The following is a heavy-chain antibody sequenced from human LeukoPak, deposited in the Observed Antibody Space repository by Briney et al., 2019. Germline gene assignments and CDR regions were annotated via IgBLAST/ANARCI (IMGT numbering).Heavy chain of an antibody. J-gene: IGHJ6*02. V-gene: IGHV3-15*01. CDR1: GFTFSNAW. CDR3: TTLAPQALYYYYGMDV. CDR2: IKSKTDGGTT. D-gene: IGHD3-3*02. Sequence: PGGSLRLSCAASGFTFSNAWMSWVRQAPGKVLEWVGRIKSKTDGGTTDYAAPVKGRFTISRDDSKNTLYLQMNSLKTEDTAVYYCTTLAPQALYYYYGMDVWGQGTTVTVSS.